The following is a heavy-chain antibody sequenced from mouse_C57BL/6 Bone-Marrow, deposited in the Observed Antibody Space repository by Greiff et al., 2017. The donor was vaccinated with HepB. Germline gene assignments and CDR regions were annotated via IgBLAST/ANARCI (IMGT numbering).Heavy chain of an antibody. J-gene: IGHJ3*01. CDR1: GYTFTSYG. V-gene: IGHV1-81*01. CDR3: ARSIYYYGSSFSWFAY. Sequence: VKLQQSEAELARPGASVKLSCKASGYTFTSYGISWVKQRTGQGLEWIGEIYPRSGNTYYNEKFKGKATLTADKSSSTAYMELRSLTSEDSAVYFCARSIYYYGSSFSWFAYWGQGTLVTVSA. CDR2: IYPRSGNT. D-gene: IGHD1-1*01.